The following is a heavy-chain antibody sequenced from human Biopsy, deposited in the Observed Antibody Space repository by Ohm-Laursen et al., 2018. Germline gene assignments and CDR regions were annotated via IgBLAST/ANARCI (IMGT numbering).Heavy chain of an antibody. CDR3: ARDRGQNYYDSTGYYNGMDV. V-gene: IGHV3-9*01. CDR2: ISWTSRNV. J-gene: IGHJ6*02. D-gene: IGHD3-22*01. CDR1: GSTFENYA. Sequence: SLRLSCSASGSTFENYAMNWVRQAPGKGLEWVSGISWTSRNVGYADSVKGRFTITRDNAKKSLYLQMNSLRPEDTALYYCARDRGQNYYDSTGYYNGMDVWGQGTTVTVAS.